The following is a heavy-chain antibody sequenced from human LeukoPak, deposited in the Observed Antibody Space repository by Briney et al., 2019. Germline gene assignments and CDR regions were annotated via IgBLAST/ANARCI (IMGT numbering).Heavy chain of an antibody. D-gene: IGHD2-2*01. Sequence: PGGSLRLSCAASGFTFSSYSMNWVRQAPGKGLEWVSSISSSSSYIYYADSVKGRFTISRDNAKNSLYLQMNSLRAEDTAVYYCARVRRGCSSTSCYDSGESDAFDIWGQGTMVTVSA. J-gene: IGHJ3*02. V-gene: IGHV3-21*01. CDR2: ISSSSSYI. CDR3: ARVRRGCSSTSCYDSGESDAFDI. CDR1: GFTFSSYS.